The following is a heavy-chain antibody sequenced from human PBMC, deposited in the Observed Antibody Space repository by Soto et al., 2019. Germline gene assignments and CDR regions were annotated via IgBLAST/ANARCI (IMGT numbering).Heavy chain of an antibody. V-gene: IGHV3-48*02. CDR1: GFTFSSYS. CDR3: ARDFAWAFDY. CDR2: ISTSSRII. Sequence: EVQLVESGGGLVQPGGSLRLSCVASGFTFSSYSMNWVRQAPGKGLEWVSYISTSSRIIHYADSMKGRFTISRDNAKNSLYLQMNRLRDEDTAGYYCARDFAWAFDYWGQGTLLTVSP. D-gene: IGHD1-26*01. J-gene: IGHJ4*02.